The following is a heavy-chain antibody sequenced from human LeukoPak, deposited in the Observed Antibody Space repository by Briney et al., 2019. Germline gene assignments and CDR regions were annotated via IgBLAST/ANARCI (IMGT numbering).Heavy chain of an antibody. D-gene: IGHD6-19*01. Sequence: ASDTLSLTCTVSGGSISSYYWSWIRQPPGKGLEWIGYIYYSGSTNYNPSLKSRVTISVDTSKNQFSLKLSSVTAADTAVYYCASSSSGLDYWGQGTLVTVSS. CDR2: IYYSGST. J-gene: IGHJ4*02. V-gene: IGHV4-59*01. CDR1: GGSISSYY. CDR3: ASSSSGLDY.